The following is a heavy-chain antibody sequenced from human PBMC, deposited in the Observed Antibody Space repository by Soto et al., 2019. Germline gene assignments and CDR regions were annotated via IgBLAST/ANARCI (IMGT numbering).Heavy chain of an antibody. CDR2: ISWNSGSI. D-gene: IGHD6-19*01. V-gene: IGHV3-9*01. J-gene: IGHJ4*02. CDR3: AKSGNGWYGSYFDY. Sequence: ESGGGLVQPGRSLRLSCAASGFTFDDYAMHWVRQAPGKGLEWVSGISWNSGSIGYADSVKGRFTISRDNAKNSLYLQMNSLRAEDTALYYCAKSGNGWYGSYFDYWGQGTLVTVSS. CDR1: GFTFDDYA.